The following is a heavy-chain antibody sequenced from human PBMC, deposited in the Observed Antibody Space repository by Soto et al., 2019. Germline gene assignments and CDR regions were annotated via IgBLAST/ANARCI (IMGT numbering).Heavy chain of an antibody. J-gene: IGHJ4*02. CDR2: IVPIFGT. CDR3: ATPIKYYDSWSGYSPFDY. D-gene: IGHD3-3*01. CDR1: GGTFSSYS. V-gene: IGHV1-69*13. Sequence: ASVKVSCKASGGTFSSYSINWVRQAPGQGLEWMGGIVPIFGTNYAQKFQGRVTITADESTSTAYMELSSLRSEDTAVYYCATPIKYYDSWSGYSPFDYWGQGTLVTVSS.